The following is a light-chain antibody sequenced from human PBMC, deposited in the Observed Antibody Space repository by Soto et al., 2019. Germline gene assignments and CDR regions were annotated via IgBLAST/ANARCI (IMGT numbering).Light chain of an antibody. J-gene: IGKJ2*01. CDR2: SAS. V-gene: IGKV1-39*01. CDR1: QTINTF. CDR3: QQTSSSPFT. Sequence: DIQMTQSPSSLSASIGDTVTITCRASQTINTFLTWYQQKPGKAPNLLIYSASTLQVGVPSRFSGSGSGTDFTLTISSLQPEDFATYSCQQTSSSPFTFGQGTKLDLK.